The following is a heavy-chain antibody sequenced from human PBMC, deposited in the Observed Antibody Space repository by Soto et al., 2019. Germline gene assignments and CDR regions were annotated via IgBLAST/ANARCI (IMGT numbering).Heavy chain of an antibody. D-gene: IGHD3-10*01. CDR2: INAGDGNT. CDR1: GYIFTNYA. Sequence: QVHLVQSGAAVKKPGASVNVSCKASGYIFTNYAIHWVRQAPGQRLEWMGRINAGDGNTRYSQNFQDRVTITRDTSASTAYMQLSSLTSEDSTLYFCERGSVSFDSWGQGTLVTVSS. J-gene: IGHJ4*02. V-gene: IGHV1-3*01. CDR3: ERGSVSFDS.